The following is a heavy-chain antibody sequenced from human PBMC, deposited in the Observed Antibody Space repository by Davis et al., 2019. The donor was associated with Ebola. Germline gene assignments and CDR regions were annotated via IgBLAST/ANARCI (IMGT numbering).Heavy chain of an antibody. D-gene: IGHD6-13*01. CDR2: IKQDGSEK. Sequence: GESLKISCAASGFTFSRHWMTWVRQTPGKGLEWVANIKQDGSEKYYVDSVKGRFTISRDNAENSLYLQMNSLRAEDTAVYYCARGYSLNYWGQGTLVTVSS. V-gene: IGHV3-7*03. J-gene: IGHJ4*02. CDR3: ARGYSLNY. CDR1: GFTFSRHW.